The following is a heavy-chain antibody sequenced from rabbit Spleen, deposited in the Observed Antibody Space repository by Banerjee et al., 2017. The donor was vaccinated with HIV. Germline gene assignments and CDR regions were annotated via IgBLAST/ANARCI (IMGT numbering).Heavy chain of an antibody. CDR1: GFTISGNYY. CDR2: IDPVFGST. CDR3: ARDESGWSLSNFDL. Sequence: QEQLEESGGGLVQPGGSLKLSCKASGFTISGNYYMSWVRQAPGKGLEWIGYIDPVFGSTYYASWAKGRFTISKTSSTTVTLQMPSLTVADTAIYFCARDESGWSLSNFDLWGPGTLVTVS. D-gene: IGHD4-1*01. V-gene: IGHV1S45*01. J-gene: IGHJ4*01.